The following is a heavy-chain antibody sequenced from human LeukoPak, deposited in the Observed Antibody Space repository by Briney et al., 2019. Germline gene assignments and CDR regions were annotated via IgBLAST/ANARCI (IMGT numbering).Heavy chain of an antibody. D-gene: IGHD6-13*01. CDR2: ISSSSSTI. J-gene: IGHJ4*02. CDR3: ASWAGTATGFSGPFDY. V-gene: IGHV3-48*01. Sequence: GGSLRPSCAVSGLTFSSHSMNWVRQAPGKGLEWLSHISSSSSTIYYADSVKGRFTISRDNAKNSLYLQMNSLRAEDTAVYYCASWAGTATGFSGPFDYWGQGTLVTVSS. CDR1: GLTFSSHS.